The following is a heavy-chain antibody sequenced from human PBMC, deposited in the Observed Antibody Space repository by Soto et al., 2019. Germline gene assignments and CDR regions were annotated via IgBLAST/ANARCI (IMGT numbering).Heavy chain of an antibody. Sequence: ASVRVSCKASGYAFTSYDINWLLQATGQGLEWMGWMNPNSGNTGYAQKFQGRVTMTRNTSISTAYMELSSLRSEDTAVYYCASSGSYISNIVVVRAAMGYFQRWGQGTLVTVSS. CDR1: GYAFTSYD. V-gene: IGHV1-8*01. CDR2: MNPNSGNT. J-gene: IGHJ1*01. D-gene: IGHD2-2*01. CDR3: ASSGSYISNIVVVRAAMGYFQR.